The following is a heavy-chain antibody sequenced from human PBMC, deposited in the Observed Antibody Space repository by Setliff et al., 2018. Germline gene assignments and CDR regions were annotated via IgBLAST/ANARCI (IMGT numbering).Heavy chain of an antibody. CDR2: ISPYSGNT. J-gene: IGHJ4*02. CDR3: VRSSAPQVVLAADFDF. CDR1: GFGFTTFG. V-gene: IGHV1-18*01. Sequence: GASVKVSCKTSGFGFTTFGFSWVRQAPGQGLEWRGSISPYSGNTNYPQWLQDRVTMTIDTSATTVYMELQSLRSDDTAVYYCVRSSAPQVVLAADFDFWGQGTPVTVSS. D-gene: IGHD6-19*01.